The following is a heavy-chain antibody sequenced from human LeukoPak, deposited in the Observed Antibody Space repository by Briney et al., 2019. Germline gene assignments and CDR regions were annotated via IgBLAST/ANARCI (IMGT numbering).Heavy chain of an antibody. V-gene: IGHV1-8*01. CDR1: GYTFTSYD. CDR2: MNSNSGNT. J-gene: IGHJ4*02. Sequence: ASVKVSCKASGYTFTSYDINWVRQATGQGLEWMGWMNSNSGNTGYVQKFQGRVTMTRNTSKSTAYMELSSLRSEDTAVYYCARVATYYDYVWGSYRYSDYWGQGTLVTVSS. D-gene: IGHD3-16*02. CDR3: ARVATYYDYVWGSYRYSDY.